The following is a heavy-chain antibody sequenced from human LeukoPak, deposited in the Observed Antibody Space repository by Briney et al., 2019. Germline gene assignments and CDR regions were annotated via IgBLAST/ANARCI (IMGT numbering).Heavy chain of an antibody. J-gene: IGHJ5*02. CDR2: INPSGGST. CDR1: GYTFTGYY. Sequence: ASVKVSCKASGYTFTGYYMHWVRQAPGQGLEWMGIINPSGGSTKYAQKFQGRVTMTRDMSTSTVYMELSSLRSEDTAVYYCARGSYPGWFDPWGQGTLVTVSS. D-gene: IGHD1-26*01. CDR3: ARGSYPGWFDP. V-gene: IGHV1-46*01.